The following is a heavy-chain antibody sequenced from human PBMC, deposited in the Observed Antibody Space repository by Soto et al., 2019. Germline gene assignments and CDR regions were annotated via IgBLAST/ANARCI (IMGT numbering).Heavy chain of an antibody. CDR3: ARDGLRDYYYYCGMDV. V-gene: IGHV1-2*02. J-gene: IGHJ6*02. D-gene: IGHD2-15*01. Sequence: ASVKVSCKASGYTFTRYYMHWVRQAPGQGLEWMGWINPNSGGTNYAQKLQGRVTMTRDTSISTAYMELSRLRSDDTAVYYCARDGLRDYYYYCGMDVWGQGTTVTRLL. CDR2: INPNSGGT. CDR1: GYTFTRYY.